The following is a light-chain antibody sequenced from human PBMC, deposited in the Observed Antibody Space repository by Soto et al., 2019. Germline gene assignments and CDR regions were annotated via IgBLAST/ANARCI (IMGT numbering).Light chain of an antibody. J-gene: IGKJ1*01. CDR3: QHDNSDPWT. Sequence: DIEMTQSPSTLSASVGDRLTITCRASQTIRRWLAWYQQRPGKAPKVLIYDASTLERGVPARFSGSGSETEFTLTISSLQPEDSATYHCQHDNSDPWTFGQETKVEIK. CDR1: QTIRRW. CDR2: DAS. V-gene: IGKV1-5*01.